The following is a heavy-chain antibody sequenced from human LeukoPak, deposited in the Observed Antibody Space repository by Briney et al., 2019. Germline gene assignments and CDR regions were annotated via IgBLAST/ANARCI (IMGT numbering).Heavy chain of an antibody. CDR2: IIPIFGTA. V-gene: IGHV1-69*05. J-gene: IGHJ6*03. Sequence: ASVKVSCKASGYTFTGYHMHWVRQAPGQGLEWMGGIIPIFGTANYAQKFQGRVTITTDESTSTAYMELSSLRSEDTAVYYCARTHYYYYYMDVWGKGTTVTVSS. CDR3: ARTHYYYYYMDV. CDR1: GYTFTGYH.